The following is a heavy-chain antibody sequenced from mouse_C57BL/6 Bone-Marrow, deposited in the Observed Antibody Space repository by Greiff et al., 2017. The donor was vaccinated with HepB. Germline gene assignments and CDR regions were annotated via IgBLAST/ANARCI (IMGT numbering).Heavy chain of an antibody. Sequence: EVQGVESGGGLVQPGGSLKLSCAASGFTFSDYYMYWVRQTPEKRLEWVAYISNGGGSTYYPDTVKGRFTISRDNAKNTLYLQMSRLKSEDTAMYYCARGLRTWVFDYWGQGTTLTVSS. CDR3: ARGLRTWVFDY. J-gene: IGHJ2*01. CDR1: GFTFSDYY. V-gene: IGHV5-12*01. CDR2: ISNGGGST. D-gene: IGHD3-3*01.